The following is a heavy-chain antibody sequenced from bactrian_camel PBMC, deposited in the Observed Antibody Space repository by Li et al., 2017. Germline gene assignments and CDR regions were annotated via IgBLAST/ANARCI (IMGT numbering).Heavy chain of an antibody. V-gene: IGHV3S1*01. D-gene: IGHD3*01. CDR1: GYSYSNYC. CDR2: SHTSGGTA. Sequence: HVQLVESGGGSVQAGGSLRLSCARSGYSYSNYCLAWFRQAPGKEREAIASSHTSGGTAYYAVSVKGRFTISRDSARKTLYLQMNNLKPEDAGLYRCVAESLCAWLGTTEGYFGQGTQVTVS. J-gene: IGHJ4*01.